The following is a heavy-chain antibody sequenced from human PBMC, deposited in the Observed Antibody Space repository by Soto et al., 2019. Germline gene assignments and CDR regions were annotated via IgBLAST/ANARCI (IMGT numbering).Heavy chain of an antibody. J-gene: IGHJ4*02. V-gene: IGHV3-23*01. CDR3: AKVRLAGSYYYFDY. CDR1: GFSFSTYA. D-gene: IGHD1-26*01. CDR2: IGGSGGKT. Sequence: GGSLRLSCAASGFSFSTYAMSWVRHAPGKGLECVSAIGGSGGKTYYADSVKGRFTISRDTSKNTLYLQMNSLRAEDTAVYYCAKVRLAGSYYYFDYWGQGTLVIVSS.